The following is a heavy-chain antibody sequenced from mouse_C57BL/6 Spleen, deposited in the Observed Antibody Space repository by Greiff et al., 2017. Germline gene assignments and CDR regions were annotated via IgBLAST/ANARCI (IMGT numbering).Heavy chain of an antibody. Sequence: ESGPGLVKPSQSLSLTCSVTGYSITSGYYWNWIRQFPGNKLEWMGYISYDGSNNYNPSLKNRISITRDTSKNQFFLKLNSVTTEDTATYYCARDYDGVYFDYWGQGTTLTVSS. CDR2: ISYDGSN. D-gene: IGHD2-3*01. CDR3: ARDYDGVYFDY. V-gene: IGHV3-6*01. J-gene: IGHJ2*01. CDR1: GYSITSGYY.